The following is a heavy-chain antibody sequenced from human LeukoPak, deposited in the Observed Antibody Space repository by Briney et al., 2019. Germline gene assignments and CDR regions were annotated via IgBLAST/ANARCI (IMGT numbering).Heavy chain of an antibody. CDR1: GGSISSYY. Sequence: SETLSLTCTVSGGSISSYYWSWIRQPPGKGLEWIGYIYYSGSTNYNPSLKSRVTISVDTSKNQFSLKLSSVTAADTAVYYCARHHDWYFDLWGRGTLVTVSS. CDR2: IYYSGST. CDR3: ARHHDWYFDL. J-gene: IGHJ2*01. V-gene: IGHV4-59*08.